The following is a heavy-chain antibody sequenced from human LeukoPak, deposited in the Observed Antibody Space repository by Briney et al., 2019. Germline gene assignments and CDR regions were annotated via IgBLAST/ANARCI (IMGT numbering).Heavy chain of an antibody. V-gene: IGHV1-2*04. J-gene: IGHJ4*02. CDR3: ARDGYTAMVTSFDY. D-gene: IGHD5-18*01. CDR2: INPNSGGT. CDR1: GYTFTGYY. Sequence: ASVKVSCKASGYTFTGYYMHWVRQAPGQGLEWMGWINPNSGGTNYAQKFQGWVTMTRDTSISTAYMELSRLRSDDTAVYYCARDGYTAMVTSFDYWGQGTLVTASS.